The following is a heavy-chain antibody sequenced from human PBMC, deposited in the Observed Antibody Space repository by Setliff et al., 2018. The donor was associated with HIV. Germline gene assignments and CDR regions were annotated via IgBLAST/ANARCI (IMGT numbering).Heavy chain of an antibody. CDR1: GYTFTAYG. CDR2: ISGYNGNT. J-gene: IGHJ6*03. CDR3: AREPDYGDYEDYYMDV. Sequence: ASVKVSCKASGYTFTAYGINWVRQAPGLGLEWMGWISGYNGNTEYAQKFQGRVTMTTDTSTSTAYMELRSLRSDDTAVYYCAREPDYGDYEDYYMDVWGKGTTVTVSS. V-gene: IGHV1-18*01. D-gene: IGHD4-17*01.